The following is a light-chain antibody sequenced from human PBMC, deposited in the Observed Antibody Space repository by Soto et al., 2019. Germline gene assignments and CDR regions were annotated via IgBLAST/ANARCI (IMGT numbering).Light chain of an antibody. Sequence: EIVLTQSPGTLSLSPGERATLSCRASQSVSSSYLAWYQQKPGQAPRLLIYGASSRATGIPDRFSGSGSGTDFTLTISRLEPEDFATYYCQQSYDFRLSFGGGTKV. CDR2: GAS. CDR3: QQSYDFRLS. CDR1: QSVSSSY. J-gene: IGKJ4*01. V-gene: IGKV3-20*01.